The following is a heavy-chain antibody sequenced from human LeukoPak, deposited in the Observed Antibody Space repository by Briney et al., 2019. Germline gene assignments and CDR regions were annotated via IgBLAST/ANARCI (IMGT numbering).Heavy chain of an antibody. CDR1: GGSFSGYY. V-gene: IGHV4-34*12. J-gene: IGHJ3*02. CDR3: AKSNGYGLIDI. Sequence: SETLSLTCAVYGGSFSGYYWSWIRQPPGKALEWIGNIFYSGSTYYSPFLKSRVTISLDTSRNQFSLKLNSVTAADTAVYYCAKSNGYGLIDIWGQGTMVTVSS. CDR2: IFYSGST. D-gene: IGHD3-10*01.